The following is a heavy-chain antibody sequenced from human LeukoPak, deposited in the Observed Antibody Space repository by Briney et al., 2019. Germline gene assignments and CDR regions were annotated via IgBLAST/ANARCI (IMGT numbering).Heavy chain of an antibody. CDR3: ARDRGYTQDS. Sequence: DSVKGRFTISRDNSKNTLYLQMNSLRAEDTAVYYCARDRGYTQDSWGQGTLVTVSS. V-gene: IGHV3-30*07. D-gene: IGHD5-12*01. J-gene: IGHJ4*02.